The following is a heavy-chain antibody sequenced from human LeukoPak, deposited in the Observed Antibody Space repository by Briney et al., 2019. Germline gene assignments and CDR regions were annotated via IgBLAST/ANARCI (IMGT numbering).Heavy chain of an antibody. J-gene: IGHJ3*02. Sequence: GGSLRLSCAASGFTFRSYAMIWVRQAPGKGLEWVSAISGSGGSTYYADSVKGRFTISRDNSKNTLCLQMNSLRAEDTAVYYCAKDPRWWERDAFDIWGQGTMVTVPS. CDR2: ISGSGGST. D-gene: IGHD2-15*01. CDR1: GFTFRSYA. V-gene: IGHV3-23*01. CDR3: AKDPRWWERDAFDI.